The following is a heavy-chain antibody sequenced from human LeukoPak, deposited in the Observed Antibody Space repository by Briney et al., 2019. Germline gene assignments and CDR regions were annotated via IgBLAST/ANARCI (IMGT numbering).Heavy chain of an antibody. CDR2: ISGSGGST. CDR1: GFTFSSYA. D-gene: IGHD3-22*01. V-gene: IGHV3-23*01. Sequence: GGSLRLSCAASGFTFSSYAMSWVRQAPGKGLEWVSAISGSGGSTYYADTVKGRFTISRDNSKNTLYLQMNSLRAEDTAVYYCARPLDYYDSSGYDTWGQGTLVTVSS. J-gene: IGHJ4*02. CDR3: ARPLDYYDSSGYDT.